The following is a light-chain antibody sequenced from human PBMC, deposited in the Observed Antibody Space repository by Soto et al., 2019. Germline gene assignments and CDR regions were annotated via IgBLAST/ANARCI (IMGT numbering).Light chain of an antibody. CDR1: NIGSKS. V-gene: IGLV3-21*02. Sequence: SYELTQPPSVSVAPGQTARITCGGNNIGSKSVHWYQQRPGQAPVVVVYDDSDRPSGIPERFSGSNSGNAATLTISRVEPGDEADYYCQVWDNSDPVVFGGGTQLTVL. J-gene: IGLJ2*01. CDR2: DDS. CDR3: QVWDNSDPVV.